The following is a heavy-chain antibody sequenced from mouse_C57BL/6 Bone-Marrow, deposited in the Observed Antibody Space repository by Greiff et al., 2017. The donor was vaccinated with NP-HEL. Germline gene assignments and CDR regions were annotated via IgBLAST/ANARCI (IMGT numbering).Heavy chain of an antibody. CDR3: ARDHDGVFAY. V-gene: IGHV1-66*01. Sequence: QVQLQQSGPELVKPGASVKISCKASGYSFTSYYIHWVKQRPGQGLEWIGWIYPGSGNTKYNEKFKGKATLTADTSSSTAYMQLSSLTSEDSAVYYCARDHDGVFAYWGQGTLVTVSA. J-gene: IGHJ3*01. D-gene: IGHD2-4*01. CDR1: GYSFTSYY. CDR2: IYPGSGNT.